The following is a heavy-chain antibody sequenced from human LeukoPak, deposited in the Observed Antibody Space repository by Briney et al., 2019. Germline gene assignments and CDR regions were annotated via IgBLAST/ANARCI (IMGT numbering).Heavy chain of an antibody. Sequence: GGSLRLSCLVSGFAFSAYDMNWVRNAPGKGQEWVSYIAGNYTTTYYADSVKGRFTIFRDNAKNSLYRQKNSPIADDTALFYCTTLGYHLDAWGQGTLVTVSS. CDR3: TTLGYHLDA. CDR2: IAGNYTTT. CDR1: GFAFSAYD. J-gene: IGHJ5*02. V-gene: IGHV3-48*03. D-gene: IGHD3-22*01.